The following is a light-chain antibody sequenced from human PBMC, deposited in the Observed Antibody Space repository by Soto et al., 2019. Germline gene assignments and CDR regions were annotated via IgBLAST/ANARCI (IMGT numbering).Light chain of an antibody. CDR2: GAT. CDR1: QGISSW. CDR3: QQLKSYVT. V-gene: IGKV1D-16*01. J-gene: IGKJ5*01. Sequence: DIQMTHSPSSLSASVGDRVTITCRASQGISSWLAWYQQKPGKTPRLLLYGATTLQSGVPSRFSGSGSGTDFALTISSLQPEDFATYYCQQLKSYVTFGQGTRLEI.